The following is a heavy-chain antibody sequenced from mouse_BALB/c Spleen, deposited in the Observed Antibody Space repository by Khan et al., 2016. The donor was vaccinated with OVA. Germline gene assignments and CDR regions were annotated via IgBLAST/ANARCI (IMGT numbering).Heavy chain of an antibody. CDR3: ASDTSGGEFAY. CDR2: ISSYHGDA. D-gene: IGHD3-2*01. CDR1: GYTFTDYG. J-gene: IGHJ3*01. V-gene: IGHV1S137*01. Sequence: QVQLQQSGAELVRPGVSVKISCKGSGYTFTDYGIHWVKQSHAKSLEWIGVISSYHGDATYNQRFKGKATMTVDKSSSTAYMELARLTSEDSAIYYCASDTSGGEFAYWGQGTLVTVSA.